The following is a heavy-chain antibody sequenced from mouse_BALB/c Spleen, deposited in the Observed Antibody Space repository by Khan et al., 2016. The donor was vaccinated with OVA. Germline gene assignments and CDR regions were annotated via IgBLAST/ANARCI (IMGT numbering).Heavy chain of an antibody. V-gene: IGHV5-17*02. D-gene: IGHD1-1*02. CDR3: ARYLGIYAIDD. J-gene: IGHJ4*01. CDR1: GFTFSSFG. CDR2: ISSGRSTF. Sequence: EVELVESGGGLVQPGGSRKLSCAASGFTFSSFGMFWIRQAPEKGLEWVAYISSGRSTFYYEDTVTGRFTISRDNPKNTPFLQRTSLRSEDMARYYCARYLGIYAIDDWGQGTSVTVSS.